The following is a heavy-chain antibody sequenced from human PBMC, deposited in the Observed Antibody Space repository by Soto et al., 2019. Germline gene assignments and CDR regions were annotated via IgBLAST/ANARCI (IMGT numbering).Heavy chain of an antibody. D-gene: IGHD3-10*01. V-gene: IGHV1-46*03. CDR3: ARDRSTVGDLFDRVWEYYYYYDYMDV. CDR2: INPSGGST. J-gene: IGHJ6*03. Sequence: ASVKVSCKASGYTFTSYYMHWVRQAPGQGLEWMGIINPSGGSTSYAQKFQGRVTMTRDTSTSTVYMELSSLRSEDTAVYYGARDRSTVGDLFDRVWEYYYYYDYMDVWGKGTTVTVSS. CDR1: GYTFTSYY.